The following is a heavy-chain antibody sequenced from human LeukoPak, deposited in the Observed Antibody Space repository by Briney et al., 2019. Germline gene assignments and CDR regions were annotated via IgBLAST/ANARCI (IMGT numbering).Heavy chain of an antibody. J-gene: IGHJ4*02. Sequence: SETLSLTCTVSGGSISSGSYYWSWIRQPAGKGLEWIGRIYTSGSTNYNPSLKSRVTISVDTSKNQFSLKLSSVTAADTAVYYCARGKGFGELLPWEFDYWGQGTLVTVSS. CDR1: GGSISSGSYY. CDR3: ARGKGFGELLPWEFDY. CDR2: IYTSGST. V-gene: IGHV4-61*02. D-gene: IGHD3-10*01.